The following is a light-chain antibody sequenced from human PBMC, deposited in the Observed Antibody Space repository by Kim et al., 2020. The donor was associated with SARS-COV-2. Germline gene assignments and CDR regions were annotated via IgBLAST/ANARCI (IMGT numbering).Light chain of an antibody. V-gene: IGLV3-1*01. CDR3: QAWDSSVV. CDR2: QDS. CDR1: KLGDKY. Sequence: SYELTQPPSVSVSPGQTASITCSGDKLGDKYACWYQQKPGQSPVLVIYQDSKRPSGIPERFSGSNSGNTATLTISGTQAMDEADYYCQAWDSSVVFG. J-gene: IGLJ2*01.